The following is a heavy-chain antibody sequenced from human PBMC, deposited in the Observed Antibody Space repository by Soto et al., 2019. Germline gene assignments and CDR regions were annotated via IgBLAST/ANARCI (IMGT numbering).Heavy chain of an antibody. V-gene: IGHV4-38-2*01. J-gene: IGHJ6*02. CDR3: RSSTSCYDESCVDV. CDR2: LYHIGST. CDR1: GYSISSGNY. D-gene: IGHD2-2*01. Sequence: SETLSLTCAVSGYSISSGNYWAWIRQPPGRGLEWIGSLYHIGSTHYNTSLKSRLTISVDTSKNHFSLELSSVTAADTAIYYCRSSTSCYDESCVDVWGQGTMVTVSS.